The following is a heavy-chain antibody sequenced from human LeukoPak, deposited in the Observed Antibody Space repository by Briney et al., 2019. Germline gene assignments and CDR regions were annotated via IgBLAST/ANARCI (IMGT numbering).Heavy chain of an antibody. D-gene: IGHD5-18*01. CDR3: ARGSGYNDGYLDY. J-gene: IGHJ4*02. CDR1: GFTFSSYG. V-gene: IGHV3-33*01. Sequence: GGSLRLSCAASGFTFSSYGMHWVRQAPGKGLEWVAAIWYEGNNKYYADSVKGRFTISRDNSKSTLYLQMNSLRADDTAVYYCARGSGYNDGYLDYWGQGTLVTVSS. CDR2: IWYEGNNK.